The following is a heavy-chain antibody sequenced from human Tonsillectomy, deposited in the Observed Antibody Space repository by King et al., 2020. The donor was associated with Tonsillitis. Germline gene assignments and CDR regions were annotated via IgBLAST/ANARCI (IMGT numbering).Heavy chain of an antibody. CDR2: ISGSGGST. J-gene: IGHJ3*02. CDR3: VTPGIGAFDI. CDR1: GFTFSSYA. V-gene: IGHV3-23*04. Sequence: VQLVESGGGLVQPGGSLRLSCVASGFTFSSYAMSWVRQAPGKGLEWVSGISGSGGSTYYADSVKGRFTISRDNSKNTLYLQMNSLRAEDPAVYYCVTPGIGAFDIWGQGKMVTVSS. D-gene: IGHD1-14*01.